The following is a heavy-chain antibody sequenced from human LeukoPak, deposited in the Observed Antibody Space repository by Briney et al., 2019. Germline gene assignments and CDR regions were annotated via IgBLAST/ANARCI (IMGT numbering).Heavy chain of an antibody. CDR2: INRNGNT. CDR1: DEPFSGYY. Sequence: SGTLSPTCAISDEPFSGYYWGWIRQPPGKGLELIGEINRNGNTDYNPSLKNRVSMSIDTSKNQFSLKLISVTAADTAVYYCRAAAGPFDYWGQGTLVTVSS. V-gene: IGHV4-34*01. CDR3: RAAAGPFDY. D-gene: IGHD6-13*01. J-gene: IGHJ4*02.